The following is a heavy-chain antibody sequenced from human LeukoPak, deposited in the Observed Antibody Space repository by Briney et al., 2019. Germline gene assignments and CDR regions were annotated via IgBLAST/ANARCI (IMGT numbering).Heavy chain of an antibody. CDR3: ARPLTFGGVHYFDY. CDR1: GYTFTSYD. CDR2: INPNSGGT. J-gene: IGHJ4*02. V-gene: IGHV1-2*02. D-gene: IGHD3-16*01. Sequence: ASVKVSYKASGYTFTSYDINWVRQATGQGLEWMGWINPNSGGTNYAQKFQGRVTMTRDTSISTAYMELSRLRSDDTAVYYCARPLTFGGVHYFDYWGQGTLVTVSS.